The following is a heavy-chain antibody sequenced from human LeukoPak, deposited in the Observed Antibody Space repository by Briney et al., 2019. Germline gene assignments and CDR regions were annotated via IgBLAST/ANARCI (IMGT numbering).Heavy chain of an antibody. J-gene: IGHJ5*02. CDR2: ISGSGGST. CDR1: GFTFSSYA. Sequence: GGSLRLSCAASGFTFSSYAMSWVRQAPGKGLEWVSAISGSGGSTYYADSVKGRFTISRDNSKNTLYLQMNSLRAEDTAVYYCANEVSYYDFWSGYTNWFDPWGQGTLVTVSS. D-gene: IGHD3-3*01. CDR3: ANEVSYYDFWSGYTNWFDP. V-gene: IGHV3-23*01.